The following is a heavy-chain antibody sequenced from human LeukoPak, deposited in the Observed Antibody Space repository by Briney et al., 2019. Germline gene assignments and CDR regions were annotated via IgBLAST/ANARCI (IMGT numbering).Heavy chain of an antibody. CDR1: GFTVSTNY. J-gene: IGHJ4*02. V-gene: IGHV3-66*01. CDR2: IYSGGNT. D-gene: IGHD4-23*01. Sequence: PGGSLRLSCAASGFTVSTNYMSWVRQAPGRGLEWVSVIYSGGNTYYADSVKGRFTISRDNSKNTLYLQMNSLRAEDTAGYYCARDSGTTVGYFDYWGQGTLVTVSS. CDR3: ARDSGTTVGYFDY.